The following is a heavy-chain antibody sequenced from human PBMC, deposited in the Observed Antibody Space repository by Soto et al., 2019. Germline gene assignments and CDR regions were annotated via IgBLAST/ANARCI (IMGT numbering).Heavy chain of an antibody. J-gene: IGHJ6*02. Sequence: EVQLVESGGGLVKPGGSLRLSFAPSGLTFSSYRMNWVRQAPGKGLEWVSSISSSISYIYYADSVKGRFTISRDNAKNSLYLQMNSLRAEDTAVYYCARDVLISEDMITFGGVIVGDYYYGMDVWGQGTTVTVSS. CDR1: GLTFSSYR. CDR3: ARDVLISEDMITFGGVIVGDYYYGMDV. CDR2: ISSSISYI. V-gene: IGHV3-21*01. D-gene: IGHD3-16*02.